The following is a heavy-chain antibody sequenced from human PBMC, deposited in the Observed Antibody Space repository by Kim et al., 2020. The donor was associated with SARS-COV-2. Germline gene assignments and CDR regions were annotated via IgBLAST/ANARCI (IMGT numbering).Heavy chain of an antibody. J-gene: IGHJ4*02. CDR1: GGSFSGYY. Sequence: SETLSLTCAVYGGSFSGYYWSWIRQPPGKGLEWIGEINHSGSTNYNPSLKSRVTISVDTSKNQFSLKLSSVTAADTAVYYCARGFYGSGSLTFDYWGQGTLVTVSS. D-gene: IGHD3-10*01. CDR3: ARGFYGSGSLTFDY. CDR2: INHSGST. V-gene: IGHV4-34*01.